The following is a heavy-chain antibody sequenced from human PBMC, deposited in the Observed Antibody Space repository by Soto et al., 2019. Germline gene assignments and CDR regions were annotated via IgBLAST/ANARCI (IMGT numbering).Heavy chain of an antibody. J-gene: IGHJ4*02. CDR2: ISYDGSNK. CDR3: ARDWEDCSGGSCYYFDY. V-gene: IGHV3-30-3*01. Sequence: QVQLVESGGGVVQPGRSLRLSCAASGFTFSSYAMHWVRQAPGKGLEWVAVISYDGSNKYYADSVKGRFTISRDNSKNTLYLHMNSLRAEDTAVYYYARDWEDCSGGSCYYFDYWGQGTLVTVSS. CDR1: GFTFSSYA. D-gene: IGHD2-15*01.